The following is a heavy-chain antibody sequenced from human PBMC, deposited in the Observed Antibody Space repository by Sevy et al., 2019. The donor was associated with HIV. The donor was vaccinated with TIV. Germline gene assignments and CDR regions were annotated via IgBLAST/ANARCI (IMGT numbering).Heavy chain of an antibody. CDR1: GITFSSYG. Sequence: GESLKISCAASGITFSSYGMHWVRQAPGKGLEWVAVISYDGSNKYYADSVKGRFTISRDNSKNTLYLQMNSLRAEDTAVYYCAKDRYRLQWDFDYWGQGTLVTVSS. CDR3: AKDRYRLQWDFDY. V-gene: IGHV3-30*18. J-gene: IGHJ4*02. D-gene: IGHD3-16*02. CDR2: ISYDGSNK.